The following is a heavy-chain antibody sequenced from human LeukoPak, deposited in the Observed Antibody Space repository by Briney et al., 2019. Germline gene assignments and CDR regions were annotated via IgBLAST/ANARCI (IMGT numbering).Heavy chain of an antibody. Sequence: ASVKVSCKASGYTFTGYYMHWERQAPGQGLEWMGWINPNSGGTNYAQKFQGWVTMTRDTSISTAYMELSRLRSDDTAVYYCARVGVYYYDSSGYYYFDYWGQGTLVTVSS. D-gene: IGHD3-22*01. V-gene: IGHV1-2*04. CDR3: ARVGVYYYDSSGYYYFDY. J-gene: IGHJ4*02. CDR1: GYTFTGYY. CDR2: INPNSGGT.